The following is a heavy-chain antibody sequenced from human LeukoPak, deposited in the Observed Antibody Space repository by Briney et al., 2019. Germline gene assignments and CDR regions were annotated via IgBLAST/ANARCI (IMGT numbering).Heavy chain of an antibody. V-gene: IGHV3-21*01. CDR2: ISSSSSYM. Sequence: GGSLRLSCAASGFTFSSYSMNWVRQAPGKGLEWVSSISSSSSYMYYADSVKGRFTISRDNAKNSLYLQMNSLRAEDTAVYYCARGAASFDYWGQGTLVTVSS. CDR3: ARGAASFDY. CDR1: GFTFSSYS. D-gene: IGHD6-13*01. J-gene: IGHJ4*02.